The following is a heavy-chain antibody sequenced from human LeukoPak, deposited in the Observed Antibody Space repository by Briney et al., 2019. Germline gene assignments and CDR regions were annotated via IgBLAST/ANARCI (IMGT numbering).Heavy chain of an antibody. CDR2: INHSGST. Sequence: SETLSLTCAVYGGSFSGYYWSWIRQPPGKGLEWIGEINHSGSTNYNPSLKSRVTISVDTSKNQFSLKLSSVTAADTAVYYCASANRVYYYDSSGYTPYDRENWGQGTLVTVSS. CDR1: GGSFSGYY. CDR3: ASANRVYYYDSSGYTPYDREN. J-gene: IGHJ4*02. V-gene: IGHV4-34*01. D-gene: IGHD3-22*01.